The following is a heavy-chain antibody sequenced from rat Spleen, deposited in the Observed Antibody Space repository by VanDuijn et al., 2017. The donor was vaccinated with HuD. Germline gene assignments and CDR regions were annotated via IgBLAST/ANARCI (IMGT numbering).Heavy chain of an antibody. V-gene: IGHV3-3*01. Sequence: EVQLQESGPGLVKPSQSLSLTCSVTGYSITSSYRWNWIRKFPGNKLEWMGYIDSVGSTNYNPSLKSRISITRDTSKNQFFLQLISATTEETATYYCARPANYGGGYYFDYWGQGVMVTVSS. CDR1: GYSITSSYR. D-gene: IGHD1-11*01. J-gene: IGHJ2*01. CDR3: ARPANYGGGYYFDY. CDR2: IDSVGST.